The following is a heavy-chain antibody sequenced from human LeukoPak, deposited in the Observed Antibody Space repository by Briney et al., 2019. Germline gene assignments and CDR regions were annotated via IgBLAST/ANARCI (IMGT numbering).Heavy chain of an antibody. V-gene: IGHV4-59*08. CDR2: IYYSGST. CDR3: ARYYYDSSGLNYYFDY. J-gene: IGHJ4*02. Sequence: SETLSLTCTVSGGSISSYYWSWIRQPPGKGLEWIGYIYYSGSTNYNPSLKSRVTISVDTSKNQFSLKLGSVIAADTAVYYCARYYYDSSGLNYYFDYWGQGTLVTVSS. CDR1: GGSISSYY. D-gene: IGHD3-22*01.